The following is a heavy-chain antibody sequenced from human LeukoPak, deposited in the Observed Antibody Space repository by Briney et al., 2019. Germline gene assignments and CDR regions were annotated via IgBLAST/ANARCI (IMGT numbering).Heavy chain of an antibody. J-gene: IGHJ4*02. Sequence: GASVKVSCKASGYTFTDYYMHWVRQAPGQGFEWMGWINPNSGGTHYAQNFQGRVTVTRDTSISTAYMELSRLRSDDTAVYYCARFDSSGYSLDYWGQGTLVTVSS. CDR2: INPNSGGT. V-gene: IGHV1-2*02. D-gene: IGHD3-22*01. CDR3: ARFDSSGYSLDY. CDR1: GYTFTDYY.